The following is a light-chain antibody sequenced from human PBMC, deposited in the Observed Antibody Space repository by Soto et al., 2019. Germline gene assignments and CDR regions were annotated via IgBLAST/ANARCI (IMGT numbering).Light chain of an antibody. CDR2: AAS. Sequence: DIQMTQSPSSLSASVGDRVTITCRASQSISSYLNWYQQKPGKAPKLLIYAASSLQSGVPSRFSGSGSGTDFTLTISSLQPEDFAPYYCQQSYSTPWGFGQGTKVEIK. CDR1: QSISSY. V-gene: IGKV1-39*01. J-gene: IGKJ1*01. CDR3: QQSYSTPWG.